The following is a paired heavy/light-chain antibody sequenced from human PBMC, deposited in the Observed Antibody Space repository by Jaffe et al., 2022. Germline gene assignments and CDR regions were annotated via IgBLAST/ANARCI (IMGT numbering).Light chain of an antibody. CDR3: QQYGSSPLS. V-gene: IGKV3-20*01. CDR1: QSVSSYH. CDR2: GAS. J-gene: IGKJ4*01. Sequence: EIVLTQSPGTLSLSPGERATLACRASQSVSSYHLAWYQQERGQAPRLLIYGASARATGIPDRFTGSGSGTDFTLTISRLEPEDFAVYYCQQYGSSPLSFGGGTRVEIK.
Heavy chain of an antibody. CDR1: GFTFDDYA. D-gene: IGHD3-16*01. CDR3: VKGLGLQYLYYYMDV. CDR2: INWNSIST. J-gene: IGHJ6*03. V-gene: IGHV3-9*01. Sequence: EVQLVESGGGLVQPGRSLRLSCAASGFTFDDYAMHWVRQAPGKGLEWVSGINWNSISTGYADSVKGRFTISRDNAKNSLYLEMNSLRAEDTALYYCVKGLGLQYLYYYMDVWGKGTTVTVSS.